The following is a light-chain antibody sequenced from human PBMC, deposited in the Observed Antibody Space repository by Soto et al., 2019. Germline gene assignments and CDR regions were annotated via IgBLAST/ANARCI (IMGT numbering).Light chain of an antibody. CDR2: GAS. J-gene: IGKJ5*01. V-gene: IGKV3D-20*02. CDR3: QHRMNWPLT. CDR1: QSVSSTY. Sequence: EIVLTQSPGTLSLSPGERATLSWMASQSVSSTYLAWCQQKPGQAPRLLIYGASTRAAGIPDRFSGTGSGTDFTLTISSLEPEDVAVYYCQHRMNWPLTFGQGTRLEIK.